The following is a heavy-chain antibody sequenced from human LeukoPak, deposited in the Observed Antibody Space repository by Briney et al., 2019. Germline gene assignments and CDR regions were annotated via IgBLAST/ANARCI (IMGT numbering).Heavy chain of an antibody. CDR2: ISYDGSNK. CDR3: AKGAVGILTGFFDY. V-gene: IGHV3-30*18. Sequence: GGSLRLSCAASGFTFSSYGMHWVRQAPGKGLEWVAVISYDGSNKYYADSVKGRFTISRDNSKNTLYLQMNSLRAEDTAVYYCAKGAVGILTGFFDYWGQGTLVTVSS. D-gene: IGHD3-9*01. J-gene: IGHJ4*02. CDR1: GFTFSSYG.